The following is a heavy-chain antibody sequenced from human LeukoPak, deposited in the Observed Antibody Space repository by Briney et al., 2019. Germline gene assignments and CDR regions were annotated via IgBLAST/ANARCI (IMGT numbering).Heavy chain of an antibody. CDR2: ISGATRYI. J-gene: IGHJ4*02. CDR1: GFPFGSYT. Sequence: GGSLRLSCAASGFPFGSYTMNWVRQAPGKGLECVSSISGATRYIYYADSVKGRFTISRDNAKNSLYLQMNSLRAEDTAVYFFARVGYSDYYEFFDFWGQGSLLSVSS. CDR3: ARVGYSDYYEFFDF. V-gene: IGHV3-21*01. D-gene: IGHD4-11*01.